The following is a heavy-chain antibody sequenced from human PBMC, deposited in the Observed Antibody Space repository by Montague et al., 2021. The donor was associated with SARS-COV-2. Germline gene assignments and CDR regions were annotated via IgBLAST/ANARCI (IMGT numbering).Heavy chain of an antibody. V-gene: IGHV4-39*07. CDR2: IYYSGST. CDR1: GGSISSSSYY. J-gene: IGHJ4*02. D-gene: IGHD5-12*01. Sequence: SETLPLTCTVSGGSISSSSYYWGWLRQPPGKGLEWIGSIYYSGSTYYNPSLKSRVTISVDTSKNQFSLKLSSVTAADTAVYYCAKGGYSGYWDYWGQGTLVTVSS. CDR3: AKGGYSGYWDY.